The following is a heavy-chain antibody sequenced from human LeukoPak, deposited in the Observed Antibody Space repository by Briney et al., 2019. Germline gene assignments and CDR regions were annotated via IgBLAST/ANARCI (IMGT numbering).Heavy chain of an antibody. CDR2: ISYDGSNK. V-gene: IGHV3-30-3*01. CDR1: GFTFSSYA. J-gene: IGHJ4*02. CDR3: ARDFDY. Sequence: GRSLRLSCAASGFTFSSYAMHWVRQAPGKGLEWVAVISYDGSNKYYADSVKGRFTISRDNSKNTLYLQMNSLRAEDTAVYYCARDFDYWGQGTLVTVSS.